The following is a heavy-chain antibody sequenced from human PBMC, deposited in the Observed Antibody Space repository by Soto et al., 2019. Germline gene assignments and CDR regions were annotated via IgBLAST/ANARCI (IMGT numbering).Heavy chain of an antibody. Sequence: GGSLRLSCAASGFTFSSYAMSWVRQAPGKGLEWVSAITGSGGGTYYADSVKGRFTISRDNSKNTLYLQMNSLRAEDTAVYYCAKGLTGAPYYGMDVWGQGTTVTVSS. V-gene: IGHV3-23*01. CDR3: AKGLTGAPYYGMDV. CDR2: ITGSGGGT. J-gene: IGHJ6*02. D-gene: IGHD7-27*01. CDR1: GFTFSSYA.